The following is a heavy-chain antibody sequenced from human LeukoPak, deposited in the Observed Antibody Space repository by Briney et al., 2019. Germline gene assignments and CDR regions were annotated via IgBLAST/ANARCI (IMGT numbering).Heavy chain of an antibody. CDR3: AKDMGYGTETSGIYMDV. CDR2: VSWDGRST. D-gene: IGHD4-11*01. CDR1: RFTHAAYA. J-gene: IGHJ6*03. V-gene: IGHV3-43D*03. Sequence: SPRLSPAASRFTHAAYAVNWVREAAGTGLKGVSLVSWDGRSTYYADSVQGRLTISRDNSKNSLYLQMNSLRAEDTALYYCAKDMGYGTETSGIYMDVWGKGTTVTVSS.